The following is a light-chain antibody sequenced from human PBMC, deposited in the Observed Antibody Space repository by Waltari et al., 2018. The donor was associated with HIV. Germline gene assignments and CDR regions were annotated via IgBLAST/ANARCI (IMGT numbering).Light chain of an antibody. CDR2: DAS. Sequence: EIVLTQSPAILSVSPGDGATLSCRASQKFGNSLAWYQQRRGQAPRLLLYDASKRPTGIPARFSGGGSGTDFTLTISNLEIEDFAIYYCHQRSDWVTFGGGTQVEMK. CDR3: HQRSDWVT. V-gene: IGKV3-11*01. CDR1: QKFGNS. J-gene: IGKJ4*01.